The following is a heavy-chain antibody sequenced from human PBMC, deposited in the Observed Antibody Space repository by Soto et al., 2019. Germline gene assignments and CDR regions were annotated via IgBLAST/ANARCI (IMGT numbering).Heavy chain of an antibody. CDR1: GFTFSSYA. Sequence: GGSLRLACAASGFTFSSYAMHWVRQAPGKGLEWVAVISYDGSNKYYADSVKGRFTISRDNSKSSLYLLMNSLRAEDTAVYYCARDQKGSGNFDIWGQGTMVTVSS. D-gene: IGHD3-10*01. J-gene: IGHJ3*02. V-gene: IGHV3-30-3*01. CDR2: ISYDGSNK. CDR3: ARDQKGSGNFDI.